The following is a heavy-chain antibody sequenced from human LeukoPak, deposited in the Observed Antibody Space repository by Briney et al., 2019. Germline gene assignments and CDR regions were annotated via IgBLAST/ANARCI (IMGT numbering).Heavy chain of an antibody. CDR1: GYTFTSYA. J-gene: IGHJ4*02. V-gene: IGHV1-3*01. D-gene: IGHD4-17*01. Sequence: ASVKVSCKASGYTFTSYAMHWVRQAPGQRLEWMGWINAGNGNTKYSQKFQGRVTITRDTSASTAYMELSSLRSEDTAVYYCARNIHYGDYYFGYWGQGTLVTVSS. CDR2: INAGNGNT. CDR3: ARNIHYGDYYFGY.